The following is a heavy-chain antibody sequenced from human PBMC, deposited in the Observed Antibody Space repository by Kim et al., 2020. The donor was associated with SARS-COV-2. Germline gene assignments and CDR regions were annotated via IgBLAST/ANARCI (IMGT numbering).Heavy chain of an antibody. J-gene: IGHJ6*02. Sequence: SETLSLTCTVSGDSISSYYWSWIRQPPGKGLEWIGYIYYSGSTNYNPSLKSRVTISVDTSKNQFSLKLSSVTAADTAVCYCARDRVVGGMDVWGQGPTVTVSS. CDR2: IYYSGST. CDR3: ARDRVVGGMDV. V-gene: IGHV4-59*13. D-gene: IGHD1-26*01. CDR1: GDSISSYY.